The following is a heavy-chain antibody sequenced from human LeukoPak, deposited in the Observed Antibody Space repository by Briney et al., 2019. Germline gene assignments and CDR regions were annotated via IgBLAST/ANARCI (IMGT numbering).Heavy chain of an antibody. V-gene: IGHV3-33*01. CDR2: IWYDGTKQ. D-gene: IGHD6-19*01. CDR3: ARAPRPRDSSGWLGSGMDV. J-gene: IGHJ6*02. Sequence: GTSLRLSCAASGFTFSSYGMHWVRQAPGKGLEWVGVIWYDGTKQYHPDSVEGRFTISRDNSKSTLYLQIDSLRVEDTAIYYCARAPRPRDSSGWLGSGMDVWGQGTTVTVSS. CDR1: GFTFSSYG.